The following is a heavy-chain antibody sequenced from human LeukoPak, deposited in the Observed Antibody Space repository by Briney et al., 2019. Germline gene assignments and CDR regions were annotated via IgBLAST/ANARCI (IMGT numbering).Heavy chain of an antibody. Sequence: PGGSLRLSCAASGFTFSTFWMTWVRQAPGKGLEWVANIRQDGAEKCYVDSVKGRFTISRDNAKNSLYLQMNSLRAEDTAVYYCARLFPAAINFDYWGQGTLVTVSS. CDR1: GFTFSTFW. CDR2: IRQDGAEK. CDR3: ARLFPAAINFDY. V-gene: IGHV3-7*01. J-gene: IGHJ4*02. D-gene: IGHD2-2*01.